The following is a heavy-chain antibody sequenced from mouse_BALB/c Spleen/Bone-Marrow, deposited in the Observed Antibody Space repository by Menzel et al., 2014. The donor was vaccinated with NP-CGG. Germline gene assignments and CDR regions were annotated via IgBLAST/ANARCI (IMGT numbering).Heavy chain of an antibody. CDR3: ANYDYGWYFDV. Sequence: EVQVVESGAELVKPGASVKLSCTASGFNIKDTYMHRVKQRPEQGLEWIGRIDPANGNTKYDPKFQGKATITADTSSNTAYLQLSSLTSEDTAVYYCANYDYGWYFDVWGAGTTVTVSS. D-gene: IGHD2-4*01. J-gene: IGHJ1*01. V-gene: IGHV14-3*02. CDR1: GFNIKDTY. CDR2: IDPANGNT.